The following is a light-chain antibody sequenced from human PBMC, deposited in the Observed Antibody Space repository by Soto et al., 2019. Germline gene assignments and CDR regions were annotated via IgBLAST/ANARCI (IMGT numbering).Light chain of an antibody. CDR1: QSLLHSNGYNY. J-gene: IGKJ4*01. V-gene: IGKV2-28*01. CDR3: MQALQTPT. CDR2: LGS. Sequence: DIVMTQSPLSLPVTPGEPASISCRSSQSLLHSNGYNYLDWYLQKPGQSPQLLIYLGSNRASGVPDRFSGGGSGTDFTLKISRVEAEDVGVYYCMQALQTPTFGGGTKVDI.